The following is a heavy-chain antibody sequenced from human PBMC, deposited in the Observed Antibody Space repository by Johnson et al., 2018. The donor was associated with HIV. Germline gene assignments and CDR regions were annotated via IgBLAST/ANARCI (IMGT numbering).Heavy chain of an antibody. D-gene: IGHD3-9*01. CDR3: ATRKDILTGYDAFDI. CDR1: GFTFSSYG. J-gene: IGHJ3*02. CDR2: IRYDGSNK. V-gene: IGHV3-30*02. Sequence: QVQLVESGGGVVQPGGSLRLSCAASGFTFSSYGMHWVRQAPGKGPEWVAFIRYDGSNKYYADSVKGRFTISRDNSKNTLYLQMNSLRPEDTALYYCATRKDILTGYDAFDIWGQGTMVTVS.